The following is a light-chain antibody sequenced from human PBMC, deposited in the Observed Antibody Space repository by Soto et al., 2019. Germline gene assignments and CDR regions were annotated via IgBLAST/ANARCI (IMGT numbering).Light chain of an antibody. V-gene: IGLV2-8*01. CDR1: SSDIGGYNS. Sequence: QSVLTQPPSASGSPGQSVTISCTGTSSDIGGYNSVSWYQQHPGKAPRLMIYEVNKRPSGVPDRFSGSKSGTSASLAITRLQAEDEADYYCQSYDISLHNYVFGTGTKLTVL. CDR2: EVN. CDR3: QSYDISLHNYV. J-gene: IGLJ1*01.